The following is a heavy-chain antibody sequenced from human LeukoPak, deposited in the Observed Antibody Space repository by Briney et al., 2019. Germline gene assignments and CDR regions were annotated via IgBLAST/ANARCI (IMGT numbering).Heavy chain of an antibody. V-gene: IGHV3-7*01. CDR1: GFTFSSYW. Sequence: PGGSLRLSCAASGFTFSSYWMNWVRQAPGKGLEWVATIKEDGSEKYYVDSLKGRFTISRDNAKNSLYLQMNNLRAEDTALYYCARDLYGSNTGIFDYWGQGTLVTVSS. CDR3: ARDLYGSNTGIFDY. D-gene: IGHD4-23*01. CDR2: IKEDGSEK. J-gene: IGHJ4*02.